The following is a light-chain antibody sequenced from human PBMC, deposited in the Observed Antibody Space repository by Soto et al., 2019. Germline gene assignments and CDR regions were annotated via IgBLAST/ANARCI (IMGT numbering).Light chain of an antibody. J-gene: IGLJ3*02. V-gene: IGLV2-8*01. Sequence: QSALTQPPSASGSPGQSVTISCTETSSDIGGYDHVSWYRQDPGKAPKVMIYEVTKRPSGVPDRFSGSKAGNTASLTVFGLQAEDEANYYCGSFAGPVWVFGGGTQLTVL. CDR3: GSFAGPVWV. CDR2: EVT. CDR1: SSDIGGYDH.